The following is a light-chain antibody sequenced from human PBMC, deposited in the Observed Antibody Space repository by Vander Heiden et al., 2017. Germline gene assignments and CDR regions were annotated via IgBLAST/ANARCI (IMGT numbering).Light chain of an antibody. CDR3: QKKNNWRALT. CDR1: QSLRHS. CDR2: DAS. V-gene: IGKV3-15*01. J-gene: IGKJ4*01. Sequence: EILMTQSPATLSVSPGERATLSRRASQSLRHSVAWSQQYPVQAPTLLIYDASTRATGIPARFSGRGCGTELTLTISRLQSEDFAVYYCQKKNNWRALTCGGGTKVETK.